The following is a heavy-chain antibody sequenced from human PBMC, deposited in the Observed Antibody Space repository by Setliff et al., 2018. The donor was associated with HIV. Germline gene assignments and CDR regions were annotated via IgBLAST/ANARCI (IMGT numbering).Heavy chain of an antibody. Sequence: PGGSLRLSCAASGFTFSTSWMHWVSQVPGKGLEWISSISGDSRYIYYIDSVKGRFTISRDNGRNSLFLQMNSLRAEDTAAYYCVRDPASSAYYARFDYWGQGTLVTVSS. J-gene: IGHJ4*02. CDR3: VRDPASSAYYARFDY. V-gene: IGHV3-21*01. CDR2: ISGDSRYI. CDR1: GFTFSTSW. D-gene: IGHD3-22*01.